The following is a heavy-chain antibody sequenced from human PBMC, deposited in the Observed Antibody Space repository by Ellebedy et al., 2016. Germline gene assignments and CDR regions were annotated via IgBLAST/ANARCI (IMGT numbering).Heavy chain of an antibody. CDR1: GGSFSGYY. CDR2: INHSGST. CDR3: ARARSAAGNNFFDY. D-gene: IGHD5-24*01. Sequence: GSLRLSXAVYGGSFSGYYWSWIRQPPGKGLEWIGEINHSGSTNYNPSLKSRVTISVDTSKNQFSLKLSSVTAADTAVYYCARARSAAGNNFFDYWGQGTLVTVSS. J-gene: IGHJ4*02. V-gene: IGHV4-34*01.